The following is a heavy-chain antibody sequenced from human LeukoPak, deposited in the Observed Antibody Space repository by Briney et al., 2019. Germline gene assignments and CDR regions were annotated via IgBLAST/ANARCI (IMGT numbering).Heavy chain of an antibody. D-gene: IGHD1-26*01. CDR3: AKDRFEWELSWFDP. Sequence: GGSLRLSCAASGFTFSSYGMHWVRQAPGKGLEWVAVISYDGSNKYYADSVKGRFTISRDNSKNTLYLQMSSLRAEDTAVYYCAKDRFEWELSWFDPWGQGTLVTVSS. J-gene: IGHJ5*02. CDR1: GFTFSSYG. V-gene: IGHV3-30*18. CDR2: ISYDGSNK.